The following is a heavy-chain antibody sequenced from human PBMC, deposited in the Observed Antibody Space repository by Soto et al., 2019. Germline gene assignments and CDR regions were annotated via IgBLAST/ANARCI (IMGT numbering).Heavy chain of an antibody. CDR3: AINEGRDVSTFDY. CDR1: GGIFTRYD. Sequence: QVQLVQSGAEVKTPGYSVKVSCKASGGIFTRYDIRWVRQAPGQGLEWMGAIIPIFGTANYAQQFQGRVTITADATTSTAYMELSSLRSEDTAMYYCAINEGRDVSTFDYWGPGTLVTVSS. D-gene: IGHD3-10*02. J-gene: IGHJ4*02. CDR2: IIPIFGTA. V-gene: IGHV1-69*01.